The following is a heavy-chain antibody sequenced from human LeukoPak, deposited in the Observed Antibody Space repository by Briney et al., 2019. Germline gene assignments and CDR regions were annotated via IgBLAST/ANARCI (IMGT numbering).Heavy chain of an antibody. CDR2: ISGSGFST. CDR1: GFTFSSYA. D-gene: IGHD6-19*01. CDR3: AKLSDSSGWFGDRDGYYFNW. J-gene: IGHJ4*02. V-gene: IGHV3-23*01. Sequence: GGSLRLSCAASGFTFSSYATSWVRHAPGKGLEWVSAISGSGFSTYYADSEKGRPTISRNNSKNTMCLQMNSKRTTDTAVYFCAKLSDSSGWFGDRDGYYFNWWGEGTLVTLPP.